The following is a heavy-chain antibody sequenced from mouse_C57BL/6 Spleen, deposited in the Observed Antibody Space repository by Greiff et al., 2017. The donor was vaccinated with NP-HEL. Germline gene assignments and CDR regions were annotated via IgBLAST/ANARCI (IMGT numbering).Heavy chain of an antibody. CDR2: ISSGSSTI. V-gene: IGHV5-17*01. CDR1: GFTFSDYG. CDR3: AGGSFAY. J-gene: IGHJ3*01. Sequence: EVMLVESGGGLVKPGGSLKLSCAASGFTFSDYGMHWVRQAPEKGLEWVAYISSGSSTISYAATVKGRFPISRDNAKNALFLQMTSLRSEDTDMYYCAGGSFAYWGQGTLVTVSA.